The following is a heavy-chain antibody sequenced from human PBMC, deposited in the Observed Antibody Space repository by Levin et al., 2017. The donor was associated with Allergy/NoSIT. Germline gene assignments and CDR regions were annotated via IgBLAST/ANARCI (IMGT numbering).Heavy chain of an antibody. Sequence: SETLSLTCAVYGGSFSGYYWSWIRQPPGKGLEWIGEINHSGSTNYNPSLKSRVTISVDTSKNQFSLKLSSVTAADTAVYYCARGRRLLGYYGSGSIQPYYYYGMDGWGQGTTVTVSS. V-gene: IGHV4-34*01. D-gene: IGHD3-10*01. CDR3: ARGRRLLGYYGSGSIQPYYYYGMDG. CDR2: INHSGST. CDR1: GGSFSGYY. J-gene: IGHJ6*02.